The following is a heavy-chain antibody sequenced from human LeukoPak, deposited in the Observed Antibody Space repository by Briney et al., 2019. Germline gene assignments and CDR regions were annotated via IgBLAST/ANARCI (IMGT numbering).Heavy chain of an antibody. Sequence: NPSQTLSLTCTVSGGSISSGSYYWSWIRQPAGKGLEWIGRIYTSGSTYYNPSLKSRVTISVDTSKNQFSLKLSSVTAADTAVYYCARGGISSSWPPYYYYYMDVWGKGTTVTVSS. V-gene: IGHV4-61*02. D-gene: IGHD6-13*01. CDR3: ARGGISSSWPPYYYYYMDV. CDR2: IYTSGST. CDR1: GGSISSGSYY. J-gene: IGHJ6*03.